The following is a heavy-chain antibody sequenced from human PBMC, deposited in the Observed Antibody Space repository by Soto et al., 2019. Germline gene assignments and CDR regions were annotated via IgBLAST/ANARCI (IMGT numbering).Heavy chain of an antibody. V-gene: IGHV1-69*13. CDR1: GDTFSSYS. Sequence: ASVKVSCKASGDTFSSYSISWVRQAPGQGLEWMGGIVPIFGTTVYAPRLQGRVTITADGPTSTSYMELSGLRFEDTAIYYCAANSLGSGSQGDVWGQGTTVTVSS. J-gene: IGHJ6*02. CDR2: IVPIFGTT. D-gene: IGHD3-3*01. CDR3: AANSLGSGSQGDV.